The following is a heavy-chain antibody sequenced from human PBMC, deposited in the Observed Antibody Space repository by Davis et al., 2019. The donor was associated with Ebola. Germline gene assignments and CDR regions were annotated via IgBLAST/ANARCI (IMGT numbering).Heavy chain of an antibody. J-gene: IGHJ4*02. CDR1: GGSISSSSYY. Sequence: PSETLSLTCTVSGGSISSSSYYWGWIRQPPGKGLEWIGSIYYSGSTYYNPSLKSRVTISVDTSKNQFSLKLSSVTAADTAVYYCARGYSSSWPCGYWGQGTLVTVSS. CDR2: IYYSGST. CDR3: ARGYSSSWPCGY. D-gene: IGHD6-13*01. V-gene: IGHV4-39*01.